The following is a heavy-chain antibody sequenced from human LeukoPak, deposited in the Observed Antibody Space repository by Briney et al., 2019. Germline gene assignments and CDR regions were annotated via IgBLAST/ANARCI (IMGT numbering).Heavy chain of an antibody. Sequence: GRSLRLSCAASGFTFTSYAMHWVRQAPGKGLEWVAVISYDGNNKFYADFVKGRFTIFRDNSKNTLYLEINNLRAEDTAVYYCARDLETSRTGPYEYWGQGTLVTVSS. CDR3: ARDLETSRTGPYEY. CDR2: ISYDGNNK. J-gene: IGHJ4*02. CDR1: GFTFTSYA. V-gene: IGHV3-30*04. D-gene: IGHD1-14*01.